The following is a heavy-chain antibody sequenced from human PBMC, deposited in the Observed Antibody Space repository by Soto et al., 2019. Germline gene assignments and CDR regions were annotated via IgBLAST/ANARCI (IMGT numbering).Heavy chain of an antibody. D-gene: IGHD3-3*01. J-gene: IGHJ4*02. CDR3: ARDLEVVIRIPDY. CDR2: ISSDSSTK. Sequence: PGGSLRLSCAASGFTISSYPMNWVRQAPGKGLEWLSYISSDSSTKYYADSVKGRFTISRDNAKNSLYLQMNSLRAEDTAVYYCARDLEVVIRIPDYWGQGTLVTVSS. CDR1: GFTISSYP. V-gene: IGHV3-48*01.